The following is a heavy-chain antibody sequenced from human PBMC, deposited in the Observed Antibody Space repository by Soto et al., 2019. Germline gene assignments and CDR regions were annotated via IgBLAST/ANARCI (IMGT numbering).Heavy chain of an antibody. CDR1: GFSLSNARMG. V-gene: IGHV2-26*01. J-gene: IGHJ6*02. CDR3: ARSYSSSSTGYYYGMDV. Sequence: QVTLKESGPVLVKPTETLTLTCTVSGFSLSNARMGVSWIRQPPGKALEWLAHIFSNDEKSYSTSLKSRLTIPKDTSKSQVVLTMTNMDPVDTATYYCARSYSSSSTGYYYGMDVWGQGTTVTVSS. D-gene: IGHD6-6*01. CDR2: IFSNDEK.